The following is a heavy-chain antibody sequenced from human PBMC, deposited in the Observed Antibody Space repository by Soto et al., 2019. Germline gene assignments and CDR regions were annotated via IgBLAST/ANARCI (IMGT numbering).Heavy chain of an antibody. CDR3: ARGYYDSSGYRFDY. D-gene: IGHD3-22*01. Sequence: NPSETLSLTCTVSGGSVSSGSYYWSWIRQPPGKGLEWIGYIYYSGSTNYNPSLKSRVTISVDTSKNQFSLKLSSVTAADTAVYYCARGYYDSSGYRFDYWGQGTLVTVSS. CDR1: GGSVSSGSYY. CDR2: IYYSGST. V-gene: IGHV4-61*01. J-gene: IGHJ4*02.